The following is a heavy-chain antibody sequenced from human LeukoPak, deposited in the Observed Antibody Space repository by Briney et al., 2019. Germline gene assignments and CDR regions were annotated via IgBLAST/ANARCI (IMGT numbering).Heavy chain of an antibody. CDR1: GGSFSSSNW. J-gene: IGHJ4*02. CDR3: ARIGYCSSTKCYGGYYFDF. Sequence: PSETLSLTCAVSGGSFSSSNWWSWVRQPPGKGLEWIGESYHSEDTNYNPSLKSRVTISIDKSKNQFSLKLSSVTAADTAVYYCARIGYCSSTKCYGGYYFDFWGQGTLVTVSS. CDR2: SYHSEDT. V-gene: IGHV4-4*02. D-gene: IGHD2-2*01.